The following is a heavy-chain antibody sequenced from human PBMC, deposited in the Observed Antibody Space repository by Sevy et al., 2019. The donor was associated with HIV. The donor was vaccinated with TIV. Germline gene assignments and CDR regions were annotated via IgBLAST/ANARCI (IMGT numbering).Heavy chain of an antibody. CDR2: ISSSSSYI. D-gene: IGHD1-1*01. CDR1: GFTFSSYS. J-gene: IGHJ6*03. CDR3: ARDSDDQYYYYYMDV. V-gene: IGHV3-21*01. Sequence: GGSLRLSCAASGFTFSSYSMNWVRQAPGKGLEWVSSISSSSSYIYYAGSVKGRFTISRDNAKNSLYLQMNSLRAEDTAVYYCARDSDDQYYYYYMDVWGKGTTVTVSS.